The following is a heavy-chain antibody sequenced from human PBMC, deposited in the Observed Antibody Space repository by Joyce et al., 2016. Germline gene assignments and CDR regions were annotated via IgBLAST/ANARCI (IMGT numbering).Heavy chain of an antibody. D-gene: IGHD3-22*01. Sequence: QVHLVESGGGVVQPGTSLRLSCVASGFTFSDYGMHWVRQAPGKGLEWVAATWWLDTNYKYYVDSVKGRFTISRDNSKNTLYLQMNSLRAEDTAVYYCARARYYDRSGYYFGWFDTWGQGTLVTVSS. V-gene: IGHV3-33*01. CDR1: GFTFSDYG. CDR3: ARARYYDRSGYYFGWFDT. J-gene: IGHJ5*02. CDR2: TWWLDTNYK.